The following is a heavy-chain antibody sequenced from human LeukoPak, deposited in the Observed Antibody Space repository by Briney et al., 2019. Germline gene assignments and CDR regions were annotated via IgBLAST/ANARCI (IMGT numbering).Heavy chain of an antibody. CDR1: GFSFSDYY. V-gene: IGHV3-23*01. Sequence: GGSLRLSCAGSGFSFSDYYMNWIRQAPGKGLEWVSAISGSGGSTYYADSVKGRFTISRDNSKNTLYLQMNSLRAEDTAVYYCAKSSYDYVWGAGDYWGQGTLVTVSS. CDR2: ISGSGGST. D-gene: IGHD3-16*01. CDR3: AKSSYDYVWGAGDY. J-gene: IGHJ4*02.